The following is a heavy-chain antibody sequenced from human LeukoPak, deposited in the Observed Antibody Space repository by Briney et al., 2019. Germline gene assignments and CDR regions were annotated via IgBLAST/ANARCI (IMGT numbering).Heavy chain of an antibody. V-gene: IGHV1-2*02. D-gene: IGHD5-18*01. J-gene: IGHJ6*02. CDR3: ARDSEDTAMSEIYYYYYGMDV. Sequence: GASVKVSCKASGYTFTGYYMHWVRQAPGQGLEWMGWINPNSGGTNYAQKFQGRVTMTRDTSISTAYMELSRLRSDDTAVYYCARDSEDTAMSEIYYYYYGMDVWGQGTTDTVSS. CDR2: INPNSGGT. CDR1: GYTFTGYY.